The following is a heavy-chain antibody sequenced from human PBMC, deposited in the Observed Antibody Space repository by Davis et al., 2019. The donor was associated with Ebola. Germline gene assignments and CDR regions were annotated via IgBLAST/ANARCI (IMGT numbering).Heavy chain of an antibody. CDR1: GGSISSYY. CDR2: IYYSGST. J-gene: IGHJ4*02. V-gene: IGHV4-59*12. Sequence: PSETLSLTCTVSGGSISSYYWSWIRQPPGKGLEWIGYIYYSGSTNYNPSLKSRVTMSVDTSKNQFSLKLSSVTAADTAVYYCARDTYGLDYWGQGTLVTVSS. CDR3: ARDTYGLDY. D-gene: IGHD4-17*01.